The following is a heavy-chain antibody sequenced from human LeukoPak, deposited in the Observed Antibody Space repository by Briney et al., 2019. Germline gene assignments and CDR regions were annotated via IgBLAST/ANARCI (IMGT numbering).Heavy chain of an antibody. CDR1: GFTFTSSA. CDR2: IVVGSGNT. V-gene: IGHV1-58*02. D-gene: IGHD2-2*01. Sequence: SVKVSCKASGFTFTSSAMQWVRQARGQRLEWIGWIVVGSGNTNYAQKFQERVTITRDMSTSTAYMELSSLRSEDTAVYYCARGHIVVVPAAIRNVWGYMDVWGKGTTVTVSS. CDR3: ARGHIVVVPAAIRNVWGYMDV. J-gene: IGHJ6*03.